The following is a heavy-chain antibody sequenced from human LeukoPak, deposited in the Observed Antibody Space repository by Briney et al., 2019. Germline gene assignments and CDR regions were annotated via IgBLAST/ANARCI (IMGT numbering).Heavy chain of an antibody. CDR3: ARMARETGLGY. Sequence: PSETLSLTCTVSGGSISSYYWSWIRQPPGKGLEWIGYIYYSGSTNYNPSLKSRVTISVDTSKNQFSLKLSSVTAADTAVYYCARMARETGLGYWGQGTLVTVSS. CDR1: GGSISSYY. CDR2: IYYSGST. D-gene: IGHD1-1*01. J-gene: IGHJ4*02. V-gene: IGHV4-59*01.